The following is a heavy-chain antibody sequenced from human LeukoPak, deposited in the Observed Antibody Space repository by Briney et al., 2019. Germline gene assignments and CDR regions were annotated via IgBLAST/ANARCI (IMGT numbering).Heavy chain of an antibody. D-gene: IGHD6-19*01. Sequence: GGSLRLSCTASGFXFSVYAISWLRQPPGKGLEWVSTINANSGTTSYAASVRGRFTTSRDNSKNTLYLQLNTLRADDTATYYCAKPISGGLAVTADWFHPWGQGTLVVVSS. CDR3: AKPISGGLAVTADWFHP. J-gene: IGHJ5*01. CDR1: GFXFSVYA. CDR2: INANSGTT. V-gene: IGHV3-23*01.